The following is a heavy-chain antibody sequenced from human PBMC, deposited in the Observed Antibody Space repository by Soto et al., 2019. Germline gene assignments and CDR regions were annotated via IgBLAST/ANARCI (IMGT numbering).Heavy chain of an antibody. V-gene: IGHV3-30*18. CDR3: AKDTGADY. D-gene: IGHD3-10*01. J-gene: IGHJ4*02. Sequence: QVQLVESGGGVVQPGRSLRLSCAASGFTFSSYGMYWVRQAPGKGLEWVARISYDGSDQFYGDSVKGRFTISRDNSKNTLYLQMNSVRSEDTAVYYCAKDTGADYWGQGTVVTVSA. CDR2: ISYDGSDQ. CDR1: GFTFSSYG.